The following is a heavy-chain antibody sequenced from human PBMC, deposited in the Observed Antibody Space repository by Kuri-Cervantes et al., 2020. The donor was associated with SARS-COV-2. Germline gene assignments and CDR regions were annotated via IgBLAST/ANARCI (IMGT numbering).Heavy chain of an antibody. CDR1: GGSISSSNYY. D-gene: IGHD3-10*01. CDR2: IYYSGNT. V-gene: IGHV4-39*01. J-gene: IGHJ4*02. CDR3: ARGRPHRLLWFGDLCDY. Sequence: GSLRLSCTVSGGSISSSNYYWGWIRQPPGKGLEWIGSIYYSGNTYYNPSLKSRVTISVDTSKNQFSLKLSSVTAADTAVYYCARGRPHRLLWFGDLCDYWGQGTLVTVSS.